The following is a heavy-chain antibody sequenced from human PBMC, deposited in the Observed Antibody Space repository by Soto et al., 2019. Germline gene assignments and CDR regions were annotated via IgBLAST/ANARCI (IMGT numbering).Heavy chain of an antibody. CDR1: GGSVSNDSYY. CDR2: IYYSGST. CDR3: ARNRGYENLFDP. J-gene: IGHJ5*02. V-gene: IGHV4-61*01. Sequence: QVQLQESGPGLVKPSETLSLTCTVSGGSVSNDSYYWNWIRQPPGKGLEWIGYIYYSGSTTYNPSLKCRVSMSIDTSKEQFSLKLSSVTAADTAIYYCARNRGYENLFDPWGQGILVTVSS. D-gene: IGHD3-10*01.